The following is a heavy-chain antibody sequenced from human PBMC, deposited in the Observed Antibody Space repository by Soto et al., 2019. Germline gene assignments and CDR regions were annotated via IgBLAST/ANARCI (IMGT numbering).Heavy chain of an antibody. CDR2: IYPGDSDT. D-gene: IGHD6-6*01. CDR3: ARDGLSSSSSFDY. V-gene: IGHV5-51*01. CDR1: GYSFTDYW. J-gene: IGHJ4*02. Sequence: GESLKISCKASGYSFTDYWIGWVRQIPWKGLEWMGIIYPGDSDTKYSPSFQGQVTMSADKSISTAYLQWNSLKASDTAMYYCARDGLSSSSSFDYWGQGTLVTVSS.